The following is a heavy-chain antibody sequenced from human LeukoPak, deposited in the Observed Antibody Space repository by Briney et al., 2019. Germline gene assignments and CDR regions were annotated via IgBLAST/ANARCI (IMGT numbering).Heavy chain of an antibody. CDR2: IIPIFGTA. V-gene: IGHV1-69*01. J-gene: IGHJ5*02. CDR3: ARVVGYCSGGSCYSGWFDP. Sequence: GASVKVSCKASGGTFSSYAISWARQAPGQGLEWMGGIIPIFGTANYAQKFQGRVTITADESTSTAYMELSSLRSEDTAVYYCARVVGYCSGGSCYSGWFDPWGQGALVTVSS. D-gene: IGHD2-15*01. CDR1: GGTFSSYA.